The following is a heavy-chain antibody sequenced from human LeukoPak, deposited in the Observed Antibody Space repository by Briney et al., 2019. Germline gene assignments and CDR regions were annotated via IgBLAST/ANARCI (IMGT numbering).Heavy chain of an antibody. D-gene: IGHD6-13*01. CDR2: IHYSGTT. V-gene: IGHV4-59*01. CDR1: RASISSYY. J-gene: IGHJ5*02. CDR3: ARDQIVVAGNWFDP. Sequence: PSETLSLTCSVSRASISSYYWSWIRQPPGKRLEWIGDIHYSGTTNYNPSLKSRVTISVDTSKNQFSLKLRSVTAADTAVYYCARDQIVVAGNWFDPWGQGTLVTVSS.